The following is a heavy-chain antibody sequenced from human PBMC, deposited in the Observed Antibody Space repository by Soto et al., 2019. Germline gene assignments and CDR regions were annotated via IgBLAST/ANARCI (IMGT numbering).Heavy chain of an antibody. V-gene: IGHV4-34*01. Sequence: SETLSLTCAVYGGSFSGYYWSWIRQPPGKGLEWIGEINHSGSTNYNPSLKSRVTISVDTSKNKFSLKLSSVTAADTAVYYCARVLVAVAGRGTCDYWGQGTLVTVSS. CDR3: ARVLVAVAGRGTCDY. J-gene: IGHJ4*02. CDR2: INHSGST. CDR1: GGSFSGYY. D-gene: IGHD6-19*01.